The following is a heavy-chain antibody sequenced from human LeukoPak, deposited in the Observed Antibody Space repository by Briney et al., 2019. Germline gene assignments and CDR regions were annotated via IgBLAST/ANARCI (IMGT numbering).Heavy chain of an antibody. J-gene: IGHJ3*02. CDR1: GFTFSSYS. V-gene: IGHV3-21*01. CDR3: ARDTGAPRAFDI. Sequence: GGSLRLSCAAPGFTFSSYSMNWVRQAPGKGLEWVSSISSSSSYIYYADSVKGRFTISRDNAKNSLYLQMNSLRAEDTAVYYCARDTGAPRAFDIWGQGTMVTVSS. CDR2: ISSSSSYI. D-gene: IGHD1-14*01.